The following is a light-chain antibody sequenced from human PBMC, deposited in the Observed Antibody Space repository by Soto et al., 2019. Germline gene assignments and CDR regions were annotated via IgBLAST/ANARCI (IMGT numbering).Light chain of an antibody. CDR1: QRVSTY. J-gene: IGKJ1*01. CDR2: DAS. CDR3: QQRGNWPRT. Sequence: EIVLTQSPATLSLSPGERATLACRASQRVSTYLAWYQQKPGQAPRLHIYDASNRATGIPARFSGSGSGTDFTLTISSLEPEDFAVYYCQQRGNWPRTFGQGTKVESK. V-gene: IGKV3-11*01.